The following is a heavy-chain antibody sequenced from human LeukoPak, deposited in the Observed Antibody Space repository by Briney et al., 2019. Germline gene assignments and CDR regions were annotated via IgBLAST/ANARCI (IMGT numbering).Heavy chain of an antibody. V-gene: IGHV1-2*06. CDR3: ARGFPSSSLGWLGG. CDR1: GYSFSDYH. D-gene: IGHD6-6*01. CDR2: INSNYGGT. J-gene: IGHJ4*02. Sequence: GASVKVSCKACGYSFSDYHMNWVRQPPAQGLECMGRINSNYGGTNYAKQSQGSVTITRDTSMSKAYMELSRVRSDDTAVYYCARGFPSSSLGWLGGWGQGTLVTVSS.